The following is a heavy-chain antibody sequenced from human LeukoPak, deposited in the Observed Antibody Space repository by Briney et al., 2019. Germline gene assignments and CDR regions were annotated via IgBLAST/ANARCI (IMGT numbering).Heavy chain of an antibody. D-gene: IGHD3-22*01. Sequence: ASVKVSCKASGYTFTGYFMHWVRQAPGQGLEWMGWINPNSGGANYAQKFQGRVTMTRDTSINTAYMDLSSLTSDDTAVYFCARGRSHYDSTDYHETGFDYWGQGTLVTVSS. CDR1: GYTFTGYF. CDR3: ARGRSHYDSTDYHETGFDY. V-gene: IGHV1-2*02. J-gene: IGHJ4*02. CDR2: INPNSGGA.